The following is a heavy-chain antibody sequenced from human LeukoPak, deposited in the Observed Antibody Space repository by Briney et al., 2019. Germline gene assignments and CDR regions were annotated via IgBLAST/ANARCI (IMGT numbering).Heavy chain of an antibody. J-gene: IGHJ4*02. D-gene: IGHD3-22*01. V-gene: IGHV3-66*01. CDR1: GFTVSSNY. Sequence: GGSLRLSCAASGFTVSSNYMSWVRQAPGKGLEWVSVIYSGGSTYYADSVKGRFTISRDNSKNTLYLQMNSLRAEDTAVYYCARDSTTTYYYDSSGLNWGQGTLVTVSS. CDR3: ARDSTTTYYYDSSGLN. CDR2: IYSGGST.